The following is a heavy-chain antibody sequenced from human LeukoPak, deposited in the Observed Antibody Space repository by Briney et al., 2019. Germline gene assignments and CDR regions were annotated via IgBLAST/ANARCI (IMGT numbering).Heavy chain of an antibody. J-gene: IGHJ4*02. CDR1: RFSFRSYD. CDR3: AKDGQLGGSSWFTLYFDY. V-gene: IGHV3-30*18. CDR2: ISYDGSNT. Sequence: PGGSLRLSCAASRFSFRSYDMHWVRQAPGKGLEWLVVISYDGSNTYYTDSVKGRFTISRDNSKNTLYLQMHSLRPEDTAVYYCAKDGQLGGSSWFTLYFDYWGQGSLVTVSS. D-gene: IGHD6-13*01.